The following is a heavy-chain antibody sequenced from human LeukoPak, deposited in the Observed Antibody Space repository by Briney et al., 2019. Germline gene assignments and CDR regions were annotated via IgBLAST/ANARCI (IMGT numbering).Heavy chain of an antibody. CDR2: IKDKNDGETT. CDR1: GFTFTNAW. CDR3: TTDPQWGH. J-gene: IGHJ4*02. Sequence: PGGSLRLSCVVSGFTFTNAWMSWVRQAPGTGLEWVGRIKDKNDGETTGYAAPVKDRFSISRDDSRNTLYLQMNSLKADDTAVYFCTTDPQWGHWGQGTLVTVSS. V-gene: IGHV3-15*01. D-gene: IGHD1-26*01.